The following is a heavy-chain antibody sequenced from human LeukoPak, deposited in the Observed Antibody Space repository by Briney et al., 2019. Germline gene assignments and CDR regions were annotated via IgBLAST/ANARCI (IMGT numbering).Heavy chain of an antibody. Sequence: GGSLRLSCAASGFTFSSYAMSRVRQAPGKGLEWVSAISGSGGSTYYADSVKGRFTISRDNSKNTLYLQMNSLRAEDTAVYYCAKDLEYQLLWPDYYYGMDVWGQGTTVTVSS. V-gene: IGHV3-23*01. D-gene: IGHD2-2*01. CDR3: AKDLEYQLLWPDYYYGMDV. J-gene: IGHJ6*02. CDR2: ISGSGGST. CDR1: GFTFSSYA.